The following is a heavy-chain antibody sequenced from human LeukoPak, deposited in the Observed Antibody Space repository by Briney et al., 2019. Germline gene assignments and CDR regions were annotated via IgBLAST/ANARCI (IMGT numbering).Heavy chain of an antibody. CDR3: ARDQPLGYCSSTSCYTGDGS. Sequence: ASVKVSCKASGGTFSSYAISWARQAPGQGLEWMGGIIPIFGTANYAQKFQGRVTITADESTSTAYMELSSLRSEDTAVYYCARDQPLGYCSSTSCYTGDGSWGQGTLVIVSS. J-gene: IGHJ4*02. D-gene: IGHD2-2*02. CDR2: IIPIFGTA. CDR1: GGTFSSYA. V-gene: IGHV1-69*13.